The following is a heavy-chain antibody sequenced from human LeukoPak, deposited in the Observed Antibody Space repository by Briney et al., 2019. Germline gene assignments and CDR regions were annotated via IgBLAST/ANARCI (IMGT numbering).Heavy chain of an antibody. V-gene: IGHV3-21*06. J-gene: IGHJ4*02. CDR2: ISSSSDI. Sequence: PGGSLRLCCAASGFTFSSYSINWVRQAPGKGLESVSSISSSSDIYYADSVKGRFTISRDNAKNSVYLQMNSLRAEDTAVYYCARESQWRQLWFYLGYWGQGTLVTVSS. D-gene: IGHD5-18*01. CDR1: GFTFSSYS. CDR3: ARESQWRQLWFYLGY.